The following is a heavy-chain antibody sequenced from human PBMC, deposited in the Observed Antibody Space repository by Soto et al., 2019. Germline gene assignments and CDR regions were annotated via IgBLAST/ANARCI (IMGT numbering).Heavy chain of an antibody. J-gene: IGHJ4*02. V-gene: IGHV4-4*02. CDR1: SGSISSSNW. D-gene: IGHD3-10*01. CDR2: IYHSGST. Sequence: SETLSLTCAVSSGSISSSNWWSWVRQPPGEGLEWIGEIYHSGSTNYNPSLKSRVTISVDKSKNQFSLKLSSVTAADTAVYYCARVSITMVRGVSYYFDYWGQGTLVTVSS. CDR3: ARVSITMVRGVSYYFDY.